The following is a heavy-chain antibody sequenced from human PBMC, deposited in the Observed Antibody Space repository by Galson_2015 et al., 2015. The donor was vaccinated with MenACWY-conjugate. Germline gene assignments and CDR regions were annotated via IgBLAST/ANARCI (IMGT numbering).Heavy chain of an antibody. CDR1: GFSLSTSRVG. Sequence: PALVKPTKLLTLPSTFSGFSLSTSRVGVGWIRQPPGQALEWISLIYWDDDKRYSPSLKRRLTITKDTSKYQVFLSMTNMDPVDTSTYYCALSPYCSTTSCYAARAFEVWCQGTVFTVSS. V-gene: IGHV2-5*02. CDR3: ALSPYCSTTSCYAARAFEV. CDR2: IYWDDDK. J-gene: IGHJ3*01. D-gene: IGHD2-2*01.